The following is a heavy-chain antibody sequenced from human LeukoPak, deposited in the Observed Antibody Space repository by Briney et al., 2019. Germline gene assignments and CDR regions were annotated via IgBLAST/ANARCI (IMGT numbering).Heavy chain of an antibody. V-gene: IGHV3-21*01. CDR3: ARTPNRDGYSHIDF. Sequence: GGSLRLSCAASGFTFTNYSMTWVRQAPGKGLEWVSSISNSGACIYYADSVKGRFTISRDNAKNTLYLQMNSLRADDTAVYYCARTPNRDGYSHIDFWGQGALVTVSS. CDR1: GFTFTNYS. D-gene: IGHD5-24*01. J-gene: IGHJ4*02. CDR2: ISNSGACI.